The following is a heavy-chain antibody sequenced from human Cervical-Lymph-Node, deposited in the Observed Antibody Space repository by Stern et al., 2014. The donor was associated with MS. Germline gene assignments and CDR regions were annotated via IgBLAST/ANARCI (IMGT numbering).Heavy chain of an antibody. CDR2: ISPILGTA. V-gene: IGHV1-69*01. CDR3: ARGIVATIHTF. D-gene: IGHD5-12*01. Sequence: VQLVESGSEVKKPGSSVTVSCTASGGTFISYAISWVRQAPGQGLAWMGWISPILGTANYAQKFQGTVTITADESTRTAYMELSSLRSEDTAVYYCARGIVATIHTFWGQGTLVTVSS. J-gene: IGHJ4*02. CDR1: GGTFISYA.